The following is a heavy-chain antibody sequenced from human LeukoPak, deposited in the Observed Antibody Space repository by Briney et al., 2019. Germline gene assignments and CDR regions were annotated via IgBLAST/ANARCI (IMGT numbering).Heavy chain of an antibody. CDR1: GFTFDDYA. CDR3: AKDISVGGKAGYYYMDV. J-gene: IGHJ6*03. D-gene: IGHD4-23*01. V-gene: IGHV3-9*01. Sequence: GRSLRLSCAASGFTFDDYAMHWVRQAPGKGLEWVSGISWNSGSIGYADSVKGRFTISRDNAKNSLYLQMNSPIAEDTALYYCAKDISVGGKAGYYYMDVWGEGTTVTVS. CDR2: ISWNSGSI.